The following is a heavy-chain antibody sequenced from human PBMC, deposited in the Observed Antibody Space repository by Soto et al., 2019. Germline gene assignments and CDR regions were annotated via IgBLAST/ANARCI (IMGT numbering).Heavy chain of an antibody. CDR2: INPSGGST. Sequence: SVKVSCKASGYTFTSYYMHWVRQAPGQGLEWMGIINPSGGSTSYAQKFQGRVTMTRDTSTSTVYMELSSLRSEDTAVYYCARKVAGTRYYYGMDVWGQGTTVTVSS. CDR1: GYTFTSYY. D-gene: IGHD6-19*01. V-gene: IGHV1-46*01. CDR3: ARKVAGTRYYYGMDV. J-gene: IGHJ6*02.